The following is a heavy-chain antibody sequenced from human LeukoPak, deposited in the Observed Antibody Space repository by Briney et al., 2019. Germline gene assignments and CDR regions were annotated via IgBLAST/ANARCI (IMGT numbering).Heavy chain of an antibody. J-gene: IGHJ5*02. V-gene: IGHV4-39*01. Sequence: SETLSLTCGVSGASVTSGGFYWRWLRQPPGKGLEWIATVYYTGSSYYNPSLKSRVTISIDTSKNQFSLNLRSVIAADTALYYCARHSGSGSLVRPFDPWGQRTPRPVSS. D-gene: IGHD3-10*01. CDR2: VYYTGSS. CDR1: GASVTSGGFY. CDR3: ARHSGSGSLVRPFDP.